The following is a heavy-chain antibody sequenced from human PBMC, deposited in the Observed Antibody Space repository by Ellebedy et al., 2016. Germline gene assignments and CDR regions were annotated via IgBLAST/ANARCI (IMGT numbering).Heavy chain of an antibody. J-gene: IGHJ5*02. V-gene: IGHV4-59*08. CDR1: GGSISSYY. CDR3: ARHVRSLTSTGTTYSWFDP. CDR2: IYYSGST. D-gene: IGHD1-1*01. Sequence: SETLSLTCTVSGGSISSYYWSWIRQPPGKGLEWIGYIYYSGSTNYNPSLKSRVTISVDTSKNQFSLKLSSVTAADTAVYHCARHVRSLTSTGTTYSWFDPWGQGTLVTVSS.